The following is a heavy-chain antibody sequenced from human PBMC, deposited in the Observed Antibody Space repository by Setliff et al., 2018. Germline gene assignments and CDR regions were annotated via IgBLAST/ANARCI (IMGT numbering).Heavy chain of an antibody. J-gene: IGHJ4*02. CDR1: GYTFTSYD. D-gene: IGHD6-13*01. CDR2: MNPNSGNT. CDR3: ARSPAQYQQLNY. V-gene: IGHV1-8*02. Sequence: VASVKVSCKASGYTFTSYDINWVRQATGQGLEWMGWMNPNSGNTGYAQKFQGRVTMTRNTSISTAYMELSSLRSEDTAVYYCARSPAQYQQLNYWGQGTLVTVPQ.